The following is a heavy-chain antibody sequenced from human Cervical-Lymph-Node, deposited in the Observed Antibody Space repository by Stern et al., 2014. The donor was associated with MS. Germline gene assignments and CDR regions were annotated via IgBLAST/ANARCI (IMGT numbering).Heavy chain of an antibody. Sequence: QVQLVQSGAEVKKPGSSVRVSCKASGGTFSSYAISWVRQAPGQGLEWMGGIIPMFGTANYAQKFQGRVTITADDSTHTAYMEVSSLRSEDTAVYYCASSVGELTPEAVWGQGTTVTVFS. J-gene: IGHJ6*02. CDR3: ASSVGELTPEAV. CDR1: GGTFSSYA. V-gene: IGHV1-69*01. CDR2: IIPMFGTA. D-gene: IGHD3-10*01.